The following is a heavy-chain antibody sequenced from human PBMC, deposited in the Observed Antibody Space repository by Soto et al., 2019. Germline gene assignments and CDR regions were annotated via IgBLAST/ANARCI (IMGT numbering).Heavy chain of an antibody. V-gene: IGHV3-30*18. Sequence: QVQLVESGGGVAQPGRSLRLSCAVSGFTFSDYGMHWVRQAPGKGLEWVAVVSYDGSYKYYADSVKGRFTVSRDLSGNTRFVQMNSLRLEDTAVYFCAKEMYPRTGLDSSSPWGDYWGQGTLVAVSS. CDR1: GFTFSDYG. CDR2: VSYDGSYK. D-gene: IGHD6-6*01. CDR3: AKEMYPRTGLDSSSPWGDY. J-gene: IGHJ4*02.